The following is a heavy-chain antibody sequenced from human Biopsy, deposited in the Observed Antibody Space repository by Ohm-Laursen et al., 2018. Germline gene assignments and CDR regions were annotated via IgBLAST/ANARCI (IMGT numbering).Heavy chain of an antibody. CDR2: SHYSGST. CDR3: AREKYDGSDPYSSPFDS. Sequence: SETLSLTCTVSGGSIGSDYWAWIRQSPGKGLEWIAYSHYSGSTNYNPSLRHRVTISVDTSKNQFSLKVTSVTAADTAVYYCAREKYDGSDPYSSPFDSWGQGALVTVSS. D-gene: IGHD3-22*01. J-gene: IGHJ4*02. V-gene: IGHV4-59*12. CDR1: GGSIGSDY.